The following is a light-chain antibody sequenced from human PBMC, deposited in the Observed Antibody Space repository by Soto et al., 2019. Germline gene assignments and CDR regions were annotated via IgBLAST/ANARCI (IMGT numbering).Light chain of an antibody. CDR1: QDVRNY. CDR3: LQDYSWPWR. Sequence: AIQMTQSPSSLSASVGDRLTITCRASQDVRNYVGWYQQKPGKAPKFLIYGAFSIETGIPSRYSGSGYGTEFTLTINSLLPEDFATYFCLQDYSWPWRFVQGTKVEV. J-gene: IGKJ1*01. V-gene: IGKV1-6*01. CDR2: GAF.